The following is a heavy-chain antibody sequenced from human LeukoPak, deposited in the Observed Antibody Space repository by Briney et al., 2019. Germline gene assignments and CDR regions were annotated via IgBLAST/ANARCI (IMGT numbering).Heavy chain of an antibody. CDR1: GFTFSSYA. V-gene: IGHV3-30*04. CDR2: ISYDGSNK. D-gene: IGHD6-13*01. CDR3: ATGIAAAGYFDY. J-gene: IGHJ4*02. Sequence: GGSLRLSCAVSGFTFSSYAMHWVRQAPGKGLEWVAVISYDGSNKYYADSVKGRFTISRDNSKNTLYLQMNSLRAEDTAVYYCATGIAAAGYFDYWGQGTLVTVSS.